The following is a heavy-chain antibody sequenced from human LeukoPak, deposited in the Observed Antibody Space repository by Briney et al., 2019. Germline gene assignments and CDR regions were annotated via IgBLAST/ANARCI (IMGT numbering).Heavy chain of an antibody. D-gene: IGHD3-10*01. J-gene: IGHJ4*02. V-gene: IGHV3-74*01. Sequence: TGGSLRLSCAASGFTFSSYWMHWVRQAPGKGLLWVSRINSDGSITSYADSVRGRFTISRDNAKNTLYLQLNSLRAEDTAVYYCAKDGLVWFGELNWGQGTLVTVSS. CDR1: GFTFSSYW. CDR3: AKDGLVWFGELN. CDR2: INSDGSIT.